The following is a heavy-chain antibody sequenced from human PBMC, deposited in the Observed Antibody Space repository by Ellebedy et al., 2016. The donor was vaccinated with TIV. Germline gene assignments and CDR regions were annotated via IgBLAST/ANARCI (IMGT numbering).Heavy chain of an antibody. D-gene: IGHD1-26*01. CDR1: GYRFTGYH. CDR3: GVDSRRYYGSYDYHFYMDV. J-gene: IGHJ6*03. Sequence: ASVKVSCXASGYRFTGYHIHWVRQIPGGGLEWMGGSDQEDGEPRYAQKFQGRLTMTEDTSTETAYLELTSLRSDDTAVYYCGVDSRRYYGSYDYHFYMDVWGKGTTVTVSS. V-gene: IGHV1-24*01. CDR2: SDQEDGEP.